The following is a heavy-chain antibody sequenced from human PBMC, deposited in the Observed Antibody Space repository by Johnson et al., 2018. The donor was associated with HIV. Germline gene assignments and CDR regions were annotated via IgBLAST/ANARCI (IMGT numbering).Heavy chain of an antibody. D-gene: IGHD2-2*02. Sequence: EQLVESGGGSVQPGGSLRLSCAASGFSFSSYALTWVRQAPGKGLEWVSRINSDGSSTSYADSVMGRFTISRDNAQNTLYLQMNSLRAEDTAVYYCAREKYTIQAFDIWGQGTMVTVSS. J-gene: IGHJ3*02. CDR1: GFSFSSYA. CDR3: AREKYTIQAFDI. V-gene: IGHV3-74*01. CDR2: INSDGSST.